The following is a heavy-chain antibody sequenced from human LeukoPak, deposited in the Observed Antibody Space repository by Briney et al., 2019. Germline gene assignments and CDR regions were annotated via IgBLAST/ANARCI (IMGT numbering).Heavy chain of an antibody. Sequence: WRSLRLSCAASGFTFSSYGMHWVRQAPGKGLEWVAVMSYDGSKEYYADSVKGRFTISRDNSKNTLYLQMNSLRVEDTAVYYCLVWKHVFDRWGQGTLVTVSS. CDR1: GFTFSSYG. CDR2: MSYDGSKE. V-gene: IGHV3-30*03. D-gene: IGHD5/OR15-5a*01. CDR3: LVWKHVFDR. J-gene: IGHJ5*02.